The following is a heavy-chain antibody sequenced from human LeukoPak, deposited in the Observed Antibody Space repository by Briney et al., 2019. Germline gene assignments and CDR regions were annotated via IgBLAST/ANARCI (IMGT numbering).Heavy chain of an antibody. V-gene: IGHV3-33*08. CDR1: GFTFSSYG. CDR2: IWYDGSDK. J-gene: IGHJ4*02. CDR3: ARDRSSAFDY. D-gene: IGHD6-25*01. Sequence: PGGSLRLSCAASGFTFSSYGMHWVRQAPGKGLEWVAVIWYDGSDKYYADSVKGRFTISRDNSKNTLYLQVNSLRAEDTAVYYCARDRSSAFDYWGQGTLVTVSS.